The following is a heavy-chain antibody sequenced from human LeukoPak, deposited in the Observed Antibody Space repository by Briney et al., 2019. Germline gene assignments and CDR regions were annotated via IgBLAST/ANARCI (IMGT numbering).Heavy chain of an antibody. CDR2: ITWNSGTI. D-gene: IGHD3-10*01. V-gene: IGHV3-9*01. CDR1: GFTFDDYA. J-gene: IGHJ4*02. Sequence: PGGSLRLSCAASGFTFDDYAMHWVRQAPGKGLEWVSGITWNSGTIYSADSVKGRFTISRDNAKNSLYLQMNSLRAEDPAVYYCASPLLWFGELLYTFGYWGQGTLVTVSS. CDR3: ASPLLWFGELLYTFGY.